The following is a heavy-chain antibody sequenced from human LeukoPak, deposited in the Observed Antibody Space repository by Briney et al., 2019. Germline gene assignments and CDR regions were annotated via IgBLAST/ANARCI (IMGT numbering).Heavy chain of an antibody. Sequence: ASVKVSCKASGYTFTSYYMHWVRQAPGQGLEWMGWINPNSGGTNYAQKFQGRVTMTRDTSISTAYMELSRLRSDDTAVYYCARDHVAGNQFDYWGQGTLVTVSS. CDR3: ARDHVAGNQFDY. CDR2: INPNSGGT. V-gene: IGHV1-2*02. D-gene: IGHD6-19*01. CDR1: GYTFTSYY. J-gene: IGHJ4*02.